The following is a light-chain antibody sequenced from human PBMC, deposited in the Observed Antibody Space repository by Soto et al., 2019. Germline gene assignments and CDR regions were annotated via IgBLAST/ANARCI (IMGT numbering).Light chain of an antibody. J-gene: IGKJ1*01. Sequence: EIVMTQSPGTLSLSPGERATLSCMASQSVSSSSLAWYQQRPGQPPRLLIYDASNRAPGIPARFGGSGSGADFTLSISSLEPEDFAVYHCQKRNMWPRKCGQGNTGDIK. CDR3: QKRNMWPRK. CDR1: QSVSSSS. V-gene: IGKV3-11*01. CDR2: DAS.